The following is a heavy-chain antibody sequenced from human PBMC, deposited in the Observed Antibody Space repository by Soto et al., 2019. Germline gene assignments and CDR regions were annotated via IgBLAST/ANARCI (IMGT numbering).Heavy chain of an antibody. CDR2: IYYSGST. CDR1: GGSISSGDYY. Sequence: SETLSLTCTVSGGSISSGDYYWSWIRQPPGKGLEWIGYIYYSGSTYYNPSLKSRVTISVDTSKNQFSLKLSSVTAADTAVYYCARASPYYYYGMDVWGQGTTVTVSS. V-gene: IGHV4-30-4*01. D-gene: IGHD6-6*01. J-gene: IGHJ6*02. CDR3: ARASPYYYYGMDV.